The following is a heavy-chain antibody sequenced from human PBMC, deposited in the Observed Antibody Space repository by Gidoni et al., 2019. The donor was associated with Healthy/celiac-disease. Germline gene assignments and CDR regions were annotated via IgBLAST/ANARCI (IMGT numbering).Heavy chain of an antibody. V-gene: IGHV3-15*01. CDR3: TTGLYDSSGYYHFDY. Sequence: EVQLVESGGGLVKPGGSLRLSCAASGFTFSNAWMSWVRQAPGKGLEWVGRIKSKTDGGTTDYAAPVKGRFTISRDDSKNTLYLQMNSLKTEDTAVYYCTTGLYDSSGYYHFDYWGQGTLVTVSS. CDR1: GFTFSNAW. D-gene: IGHD3-22*01. J-gene: IGHJ4*02. CDR2: IKSKTDGGTT.